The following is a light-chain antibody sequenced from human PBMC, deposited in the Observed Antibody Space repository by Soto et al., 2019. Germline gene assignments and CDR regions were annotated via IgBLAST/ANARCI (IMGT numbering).Light chain of an antibody. CDR3: QQYYSPPLT. Sequence: DIVMTQSPDSLAVSLGERATINCKSSQSVLYNSNNKNYLAWYQQKPGQPPKLLVYWASTRESGVPDRFSGSGSGTEFTLTISSLQAGDVAVYYCQQYYSPPLTFGGGTKVEIK. CDR1: QSVLYNSNNKNY. CDR2: WAS. V-gene: IGKV4-1*01. J-gene: IGKJ4*01.